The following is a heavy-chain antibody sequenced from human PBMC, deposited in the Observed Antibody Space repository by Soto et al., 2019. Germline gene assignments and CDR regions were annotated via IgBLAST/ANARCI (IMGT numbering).Heavy chain of an antibody. D-gene: IGHD3-9*01. V-gene: IGHV1-18*01. Sequence: ASVKVSCKASGYTFTSYGISWVRQAPGQGLEWMGWISAYNGNTNYAQKLQGRVTMTTDTSTSTAYMELRSLRSDDTAVYYCARGTLTYYDITSRRYYMDVWGKGTTVTVSS. CDR3: ARGTLTYYDITSRRYYMDV. CDR1: GYTFTSYG. J-gene: IGHJ6*03. CDR2: ISAYNGNT.